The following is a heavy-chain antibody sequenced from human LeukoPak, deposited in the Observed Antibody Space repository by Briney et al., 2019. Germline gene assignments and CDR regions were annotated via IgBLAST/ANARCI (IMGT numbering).Heavy chain of an antibody. J-gene: IGHJ5*02. V-gene: IGHV3-23*01. D-gene: IGHD3-3*01. CDR3: AEERDLWHKEGNWFDT. Sequence: PGGSLRLSCTTSGFSFNTYSMSWVRQAPGKGLEWVSAINDDTPYYTDSVKGRFTVSRDNSKDTLYLHLNSLRAEDTAIYYCAEERDLWHKEGNWFDTWGQGVLVTVSS. CDR1: GFSFNTYS. CDR2: INDDTP.